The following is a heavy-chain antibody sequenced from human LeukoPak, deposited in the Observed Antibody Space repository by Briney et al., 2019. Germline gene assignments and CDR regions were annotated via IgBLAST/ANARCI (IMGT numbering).Heavy chain of an antibody. CDR2: INPSGGST. CDR3: ARDQLSGSYFGYFDY. D-gene: IGHD1-26*01. CDR1: GYTFTSYY. V-gene: IGHV1-46*01. J-gene: IGHJ4*02. Sequence: GASVKVSCKASGYTFTSYYMHWVRQAPGQGLEWMGIINPSGGSTSYAQKFQGRVTMTRDTSTSTVYMELSSLRSEDTAVYYRARDQLSGSYFGYFDYWGQGTLVTVSS.